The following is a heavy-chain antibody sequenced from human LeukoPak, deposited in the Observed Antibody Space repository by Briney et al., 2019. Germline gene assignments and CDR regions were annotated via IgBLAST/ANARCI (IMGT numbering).Heavy chain of an antibody. Sequence: GGSLRLSCAASGFTFSNYWMSWVRQAPGKGLEFMANIKEAGSEKYYVDSVKGRFTISRDNDKNLVHLQMNSLRAEDTAIYYCAREDDWNYEDYWGQGTLVTVSS. V-gene: IGHV3-7*01. CDR1: GFTFSNYW. CDR2: IKEAGSEK. D-gene: IGHD1-7*01. CDR3: AREDDWNYEDY. J-gene: IGHJ4*02.